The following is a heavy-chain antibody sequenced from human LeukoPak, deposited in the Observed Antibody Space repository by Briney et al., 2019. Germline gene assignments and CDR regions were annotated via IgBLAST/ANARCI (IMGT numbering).Heavy chain of an antibody. CDR1: GFTFSSYS. V-gene: IGHV3-21*01. CDR3: ARESLLWFGESPTPFDY. J-gene: IGHJ4*02. CDR2: ISSSSSYI. D-gene: IGHD3-10*01. Sequence: GSLRLSCAASGFTFSSYSMNWVRQAPGKGLEWVSSISSSSSYIYYADSVRGRFTISRDNAKNSLYLQMNSLRAEDTAVYYCARESLLWFGESPTPFDYWGQGTLVTVSS.